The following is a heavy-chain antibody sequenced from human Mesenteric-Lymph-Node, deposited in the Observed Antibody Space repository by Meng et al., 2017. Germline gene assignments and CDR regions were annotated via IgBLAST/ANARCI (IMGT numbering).Heavy chain of an antibody. CDR2: IHNSGGV. V-gene: IGHV4-61*02. J-gene: IGHJ4*02. CDR3: AREEYHSGLVDS. D-gene: IGHD6-19*01. Sequence: SETLSLTCTVSGGPISSGSFYDSWIRQPAGKGREWIGRIHNSGGVTYNPSLKSRVTISLDTSKNQFSLTLTSVTTADTGVYYCAREEYHSGLVDSWGQGTLVTVSS. CDR1: GGPISSGSFY.